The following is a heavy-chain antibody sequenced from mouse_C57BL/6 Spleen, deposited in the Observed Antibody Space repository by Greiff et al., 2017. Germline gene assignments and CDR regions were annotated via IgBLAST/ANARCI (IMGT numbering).Heavy chain of an antibody. V-gene: IGHV1-18*01. CDR3: ARRLVRYWYFDV. D-gene: IGHD2-1*01. CDR2: INPNNGGT. CDR1: GYTFTDYN. Sequence: VQLQQSGPELVKPGASVKIPCKASGYTFTDYNMDWVKQSHGKSLEWIGDINPNNGGTIYNQKFKGKATLTVDKSSSTAYMELRSLTSEDTAVYYCARRLVRYWYFDVWGTGTTVTVSS. J-gene: IGHJ1*03.